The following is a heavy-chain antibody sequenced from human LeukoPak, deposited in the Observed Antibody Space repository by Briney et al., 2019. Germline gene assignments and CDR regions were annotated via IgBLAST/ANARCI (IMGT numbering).Heavy chain of an antibody. CDR3: ARDHLPLAYYDRLDAFDI. V-gene: IGHV1-69*05. D-gene: IGHD3-22*01. CDR1: GRTFSSYA. J-gene: IGHJ3*02. CDR2: IIPIFGTA. Sequence: SVKVSCKACGRTFSSYAISWVRQAPGQGLEWMGRIIPIFGTANYAQKFQGRVTITTDESTSTAYMELSSLRSEDTAVYYCARDHLPLAYYDRLDAFDIWGQGTMVTVSS.